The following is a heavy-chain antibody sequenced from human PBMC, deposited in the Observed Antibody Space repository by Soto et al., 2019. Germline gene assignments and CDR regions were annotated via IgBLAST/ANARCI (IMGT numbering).Heavy chain of an antibody. CDR3: ARETVAVAGYPPYYFDY. Sequence: SETLSLTCAVYGGSFSGYYWSWIRQPPGKGLEWIGEINHSGSTNYNPSLKSRVTISVDTSKNQFSLKLSSVTAADTAVYYCARETVAVAGYPPYYFDYSGQGTLVTVSS. CDR2: INHSGST. V-gene: IGHV4-34*01. J-gene: IGHJ4*02. D-gene: IGHD6-19*01. CDR1: GGSFSGYY.